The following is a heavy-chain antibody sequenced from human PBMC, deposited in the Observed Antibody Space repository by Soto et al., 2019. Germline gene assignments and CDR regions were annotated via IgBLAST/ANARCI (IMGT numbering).Heavy chain of an antibody. J-gene: IGHJ4*02. Sequence: QVQLMQSGAEVKKPGASVKVSCKASGYTFTSYNVHWVRQAPGQGLEWMGIIYASGGSTTYAQNFRGRLTVTSDTSTSTVYMELSSLRSDDTAVYYCFRGGFPDYGKEGRYWGQGTLVTVSS. CDR3: FRGGFPDYGKEGRY. CDR2: IYASGGST. D-gene: IGHD4-17*01. CDR1: GYTFTSYN. V-gene: IGHV1-46*01.